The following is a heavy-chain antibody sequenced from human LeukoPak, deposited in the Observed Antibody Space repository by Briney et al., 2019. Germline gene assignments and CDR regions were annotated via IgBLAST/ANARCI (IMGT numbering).Heavy chain of an antibody. D-gene: IGHD3-22*01. CDR1: GLTFSKAW. CDR2: IKSNTDGGTT. CDR3: TTNPYDRSGYHI. Sequence: KPGGSLRLSGAASGLTFSKAWMTGVRQAPGEGREWGGRIKSNTDGGTTDYAAPGKGRFTISRGDSKNTLCLQMNSLKTEDTAVYYCTTNPYDRSGYHIWGQGTMVTVSS. J-gene: IGHJ3*02. V-gene: IGHV3-15*01.